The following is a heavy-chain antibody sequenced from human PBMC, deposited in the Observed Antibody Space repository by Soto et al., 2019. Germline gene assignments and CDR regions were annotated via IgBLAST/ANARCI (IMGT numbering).Heavy chain of an antibody. J-gene: IGHJ6*03. D-gene: IGHD3-3*01. V-gene: IGHV3-49*03. Sequence: GGSQRLSYTASGFTFGDYAMSWFRQAPGKGLEWVGFIRSKAYGGTTEYAASVKGRFTISRDDSKSIAYLQMNSLKTEDTAVYYCTRDLMYYDFWSGSKNPYYYYYMDVWGKGTTVTVSS. CDR2: IRSKAYGGTT. CDR1: GFTFGDYA. CDR3: TRDLMYYDFWSGSKNPYYYYYMDV.